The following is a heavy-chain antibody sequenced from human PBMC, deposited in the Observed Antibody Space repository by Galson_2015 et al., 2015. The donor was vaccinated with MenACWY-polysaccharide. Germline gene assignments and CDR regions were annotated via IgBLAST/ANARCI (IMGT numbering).Heavy chain of an antibody. CDR1: GASISNNDNY. V-gene: IGHV4-30-4*08. CDR3: ARGFYDILTRYPKNFDY. J-gene: IGHJ4*02. D-gene: IGHD3-9*01. CDR2: IHFTGRT. Sequence: TLSLTCAVSGASISNNDNYWSWIRLPPGKGLERIGYIHFTGRTFFNPSLKSRLTISVDTSKNQFSLKLTSVTAADTAIYYCARGFYDILTRYPKNFDYWGQGTLVTVSS.